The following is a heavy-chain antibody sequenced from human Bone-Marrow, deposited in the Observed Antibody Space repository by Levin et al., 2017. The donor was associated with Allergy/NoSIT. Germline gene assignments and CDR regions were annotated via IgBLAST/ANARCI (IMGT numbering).Heavy chain of an antibody. CDR2: IYTGGST. D-gene: IGHD3-22*01. CDR3: ARVLRYYYDSRDLPFDP. J-gene: IGHJ5*02. Sequence: GGSLRLSCAASGFTVSTNYMSWVRQAPGKGLEWVPLIYTGGSTYYADSVKGRFTISRDNSTNTLFLQMNSLRAEDTAVYYCARVLRYYYDSRDLPFDPWGQGTLVTVSS. V-gene: IGHV3-66*01. CDR1: GFTVSTNY.